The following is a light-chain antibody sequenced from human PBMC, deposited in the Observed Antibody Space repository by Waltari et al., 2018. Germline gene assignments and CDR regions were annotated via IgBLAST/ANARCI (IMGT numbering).Light chain of an antibody. CDR1: LSNIGANF. J-gene: IGLJ1*01. V-gene: IGLV1-47*01. CDR2: RND. Sequence: QSVLTQPPSASGTPGHSVTISCSGSLSNIGANFVYWYQQVPGTAPKILIYRNDQRPSGVPDRFSASKSGSSASLAISGLRSEDEADYFCAAWDDSLGGHFVFGTGTKVIV. CDR3: AAWDDSLGGHFV.